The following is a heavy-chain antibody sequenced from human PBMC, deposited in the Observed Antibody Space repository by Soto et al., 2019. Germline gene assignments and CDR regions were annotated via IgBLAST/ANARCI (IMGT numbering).Heavy chain of an antibody. D-gene: IGHD3-3*01. CDR3: ATPCRATIFGVVISGSSGSGKPYGMDV. Sequence: GESLRLSCAASGFTFSSYAMHWVRQAPGKGLEWVAVISYDGSNKYYADSVKGRFTISRDNSKNALYLQMNSLRAEDTAVYYCATPCRATIFGVVISGSSGSGKPYGMDVWGPGTKVTVSS. CDR1: GFTFSSYA. J-gene: IGHJ6*02. V-gene: IGHV3-30-3*01. CDR2: ISYDGSNK.